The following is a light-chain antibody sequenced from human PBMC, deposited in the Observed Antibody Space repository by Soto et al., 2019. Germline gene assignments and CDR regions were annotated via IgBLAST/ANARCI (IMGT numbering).Light chain of an antibody. Sequence: DIQMTQSPSSLSASVGDRVTITCRASQGISNYLAWYQQKPGKVPKLLIYAASTLQSGVPSRFSGSGSGTDFTLTISTLQPEDVASYYCQKYNSASFTFGPGTKVDIK. J-gene: IGKJ3*01. CDR1: QGISNY. CDR2: AAS. V-gene: IGKV1-27*01. CDR3: QKYNSASFT.